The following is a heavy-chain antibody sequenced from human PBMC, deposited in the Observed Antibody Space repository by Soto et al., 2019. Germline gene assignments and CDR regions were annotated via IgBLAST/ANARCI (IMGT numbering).Heavy chain of an antibody. CDR3: ARDPPYYYDSSGYVMGDAFDI. CDR1: GFTFSSYS. D-gene: IGHD3-22*01. CDR2: ISSSSSYI. V-gene: IGHV3-21*01. Sequence: PGGSLRLSCAASGFTFSSYSMNWVRQAPGKGLEWVSSISSSSSYIYYADSVKGRFTISRDNAKNSLYLQMHSLRAEDRAVYYCARDPPYYYDSSGYVMGDAFDIWGQGTMVTVSS. J-gene: IGHJ3*02.